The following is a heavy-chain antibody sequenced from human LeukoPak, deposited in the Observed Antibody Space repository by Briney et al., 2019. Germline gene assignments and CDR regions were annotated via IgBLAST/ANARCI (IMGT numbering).Heavy chain of an antibody. CDR1: GGSFSGYY. Sequence: PSETLSLTCAVYGGSFSGYYWSWIRQPPGKGLEWIGEINHSGSTNYNPSLKSRVTISVDTSKNQFSLKLSSVTAAGTAVYYCASSVYGSGSYSYWGQGTLVTVSS. D-gene: IGHD3-10*01. CDR2: INHSGST. CDR3: ASSVYGSGSYSY. J-gene: IGHJ4*02. V-gene: IGHV4-34*01.